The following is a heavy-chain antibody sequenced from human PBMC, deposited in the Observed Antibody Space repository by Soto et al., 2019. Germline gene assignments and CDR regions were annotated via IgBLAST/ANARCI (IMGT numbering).Heavy chain of an antibody. V-gene: IGHV4-39*01. CDR1: GGSISSRSFY. J-gene: IGHJ4*02. Sequence: QLQLQESGPGLVKPSETLSLTCTVSGGSISSRSFYWGWIRQPPGMGLEWIGSIYYGGSTDYDPPPNSRLTISVDTPMNQFSLRLTSVTAADTAVYYCASRSSYCRHTTGYEDYFDYWGQGILVTVSS. D-gene: IGHD2-2*01. CDR2: IYYGGST. CDR3: ASRSSYCRHTTGYEDYFDY.